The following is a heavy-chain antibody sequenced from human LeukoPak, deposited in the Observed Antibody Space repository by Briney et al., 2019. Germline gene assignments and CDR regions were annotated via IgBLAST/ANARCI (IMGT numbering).Heavy chain of an antibody. CDR1: GFIFGNYA. Sequence: GESLRLSCAASGFIFGNYAMTWVRQAPGKGLEWVSSSGSTLDYAESVKGRFTISRDNSKNTLYLQMNRLSDEDTAIYYCTRDSSYGDYSTAFDYWGQGTLVTVSS. CDR2: SGSTL. V-gene: IGHV3-23*01. J-gene: IGHJ4*02. CDR3: TRDSSYGDYSTAFDY. D-gene: IGHD4-17*01.